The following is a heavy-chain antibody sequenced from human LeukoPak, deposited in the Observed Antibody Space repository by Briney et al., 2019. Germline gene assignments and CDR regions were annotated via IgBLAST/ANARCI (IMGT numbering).Heavy chain of an antibody. J-gene: IGHJ5*02. Sequence: GGSLRLSCAASGFTFSSYAMHWVRQAPGKGLEYVSAISSNGGSTYYANSVKGRFTISRDNSQNTLYLQMGSLRAEDMAVYYCARGPSIVGATTAWGQGTLVTVFS. CDR2: ISSNGGST. CDR1: GFTFSSYA. V-gene: IGHV3-64*01. CDR3: ARGPSIVGATTA. D-gene: IGHD1-26*01.